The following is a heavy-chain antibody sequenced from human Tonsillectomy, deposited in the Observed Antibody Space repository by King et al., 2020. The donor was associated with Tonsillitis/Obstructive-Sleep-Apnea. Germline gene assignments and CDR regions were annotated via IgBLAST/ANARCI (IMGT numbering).Heavy chain of an antibody. CDR1: GFTFSNAW. J-gene: IGHJ6*03. CDR2: IKSKTDGGTT. Sequence: VQLVESGGGLVKPGGSLSFSCAASGFTFSNAWMSWVRQAPGKGLEWVGRIKSKTDGGTTDYAAPVKGRFTISRDDSKNTLYLQMNSLKTEDTAVYYCTLGGYDYVWGSYRLPYYMDVWGKGTTVTVSS. CDR3: TLGGYDYVWGSYRLPYYMDV. V-gene: IGHV3-15*01. D-gene: IGHD3-16*02.